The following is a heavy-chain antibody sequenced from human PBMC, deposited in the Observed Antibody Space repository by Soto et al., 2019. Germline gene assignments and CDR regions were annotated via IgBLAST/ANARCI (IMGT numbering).Heavy chain of an antibody. J-gene: IGHJ4*02. Sequence: GGSLRLSCAASGFTFSTYAMSWVRQAPGKGLEWVSGINPSGGSTGYVDSVKGRFIISRDNSKNTLYLQMNSLRAEDTAVYFCAKSPPSAMIVANYFHYWGQGALVTVSS. V-gene: IGHV3-23*01. CDR1: GFTFSTYA. CDR2: INPSGGST. D-gene: IGHD3-22*01. CDR3: AKSPPSAMIVANYFHY.